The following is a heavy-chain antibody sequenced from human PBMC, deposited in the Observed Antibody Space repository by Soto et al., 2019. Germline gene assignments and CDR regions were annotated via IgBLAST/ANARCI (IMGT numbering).Heavy chain of an antibody. CDR3: AHGIDFWSGSFMGWFDL. J-gene: IGHJ5*02. Sequence: SGPTLVNPTQTLTLTCTFSGFPLSRNEVGVGVGWIRQPPGKALEWLALFCWNDDKFYKSSLKNRLSITKDTSKNQVVLTMANMEPVDTATYYCAHGIDFWSGSFMGWFDLWGQ. V-gene: IGHV2-5*01. D-gene: IGHD3-3*01. CDR2: FCWNDDK. CDR1: GFPLSRNEVG.